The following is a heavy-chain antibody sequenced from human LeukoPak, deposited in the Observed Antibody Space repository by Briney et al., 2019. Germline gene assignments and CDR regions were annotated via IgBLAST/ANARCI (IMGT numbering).Heavy chain of an antibody. D-gene: IGHD1-26*01. J-gene: IGHJ4*02. CDR1: GVSISTYY. Sequence: ASETLSLTCTVSGVSISTYYWSWIRQPPGKGLEWIGYVYHSGTTNYNPSLKRRVTISADTSKNQFSLKVKSVTAADTAVYYCARHGGTLGYFDNWGQGTLVTVSS. CDR2: VYHSGTT. V-gene: IGHV4-59*08. CDR3: ARHGGTLGYFDN.